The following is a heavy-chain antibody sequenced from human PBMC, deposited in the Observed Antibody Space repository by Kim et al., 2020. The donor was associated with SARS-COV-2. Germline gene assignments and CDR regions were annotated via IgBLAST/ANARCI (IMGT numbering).Heavy chain of an antibody. Sequence: GGSLRLSCAASRFTFSSYSMNWVRQAPGKGLEWVAAISSSSSYIYYADSVKGRFTISRDNAKNSLYLQMNSLRVEDTAVYYCARTDQTGITLNGWDYWG. CDR1: RFTFSSYS. V-gene: IGHV3-21*01. CDR2: ISSSSSYI. D-gene: IGHD1-7*01. J-gene: IGHJ4*01. CDR3: ARTDQTGITLNGWDY.